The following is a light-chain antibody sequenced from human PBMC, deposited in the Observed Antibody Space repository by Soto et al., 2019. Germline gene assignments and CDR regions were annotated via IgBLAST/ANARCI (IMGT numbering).Light chain of an antibody. V-gene: IGKV3-15*01. CDR2: GAS. Sequence: DIVMTQFPATLSVSPGERATLSCRASQSVDVNVAWYLQNPGQAPRLVIYGASTRAPGIPARYSGSGSGTQFTLTISSLQYEDFAVYYCHQYNNRPPTFGQWPKADIK. CDR1: QSVDVN. J-gene: IGKJ1*01. CDR3: HQYNNRPPT.